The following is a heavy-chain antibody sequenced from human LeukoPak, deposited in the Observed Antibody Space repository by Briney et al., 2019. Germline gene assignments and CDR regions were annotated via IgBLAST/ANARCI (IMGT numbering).Heavy chain of an antibody. CDR2: ISAYNGNT. D-gene: IGHD5-18*01. V-gene: IGHV1-18*01. Sequence: ASVKASCKASGYTFTSYGISWVRQAPGQGLEWMGWISAYNGNTNYAQKLQGRVTMTTDTSTSTAYMELRSLRSDDTAVYYCARGGGGYSYGTFDAFDIWGQGTMVTVSS. CDR1: GYTFTSYG. J-gene: IGHJ3*02. CDR3: ARGGGGYSYGTFDAFDI.